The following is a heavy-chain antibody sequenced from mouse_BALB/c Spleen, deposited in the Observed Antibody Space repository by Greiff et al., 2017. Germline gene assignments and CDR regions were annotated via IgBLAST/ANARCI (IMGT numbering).Heavy chain of an antibody. CDR3: ARLEMDY. V-gene: IGHV5-6*01. CDR2: ISSGGSYT. CDR1: GFTFSSYG. J-gene: IGHJ4*01. Sequence: EVKVVESGGDLVKPGGSLKLSCAASGFTFSSYGMSWVRQTPDKRLEWVATISSGGSYTYYPDSVKGRFTISRDNAKNTLYLQMSSLKSEDTAMYYCARLEMDYWGQGTSVTVSS.